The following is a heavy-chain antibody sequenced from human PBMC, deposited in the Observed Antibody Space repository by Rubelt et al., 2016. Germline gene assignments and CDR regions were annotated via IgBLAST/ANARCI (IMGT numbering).Heavy chain of an antibody. CDR3: ASWVYRGRYNWNR. V-gene: IGHV5-51*01. D-gene: IGHD1-20*01. CDR2: IYPGDSDT. J-gene: IGHJ4*02. Sequence: QILAGGLEWMGIIYPGDSDTRYSPSFQGQVTISADKSISTAYLQWSSLKASDTAMYYCASWVYRGRYNWNRWGQGTLVTVSS.